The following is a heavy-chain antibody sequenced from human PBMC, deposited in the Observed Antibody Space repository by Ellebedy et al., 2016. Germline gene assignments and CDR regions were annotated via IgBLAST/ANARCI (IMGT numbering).Heavy chain of an antibody. D-gene: IGHD5-18*01. Sequence: GESLKISCAASGFTFSDYYMSWIRQAPGKGLEWVSYISSSSSYTNYADSVKGRFTISRDNAKNSLYLQMNSLRAEDTAVYYCARVGRGYSYGPYFDYWGQGTLVTVSS. J-gene: IGHJ4*02. CDR1: GFTFSDYY. V-gene: IGHV3-11*06. CDR3: ARVGRGYSYGPYFDY. CDR2: ISSSSSYT.